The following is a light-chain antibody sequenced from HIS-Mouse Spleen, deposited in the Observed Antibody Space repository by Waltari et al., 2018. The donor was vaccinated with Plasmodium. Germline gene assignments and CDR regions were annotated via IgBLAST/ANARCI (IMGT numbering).Light chain of an antibody. V-gene: IGKV1-33*01. CDR1: QDISNY. Sequence: IQLTQSPSSLSASVGDSVTITCQASQDISNYLNWYQQKPGKAPKLLIYDASKLETGVPSRFSGSGSGTDFTFTISSLQPEDIATYYCQQYDNLPPLFTFGPGTKVDIK. CDR3: QQYDNLPPLFT. J-gene: IGKJ3*01. CDR2: DAS.